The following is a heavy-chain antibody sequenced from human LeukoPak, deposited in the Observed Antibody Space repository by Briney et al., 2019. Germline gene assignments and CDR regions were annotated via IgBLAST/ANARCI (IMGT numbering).Heavy chain of an antibody. CDR3: ARGASTNGVFRPDGYFDY. D-gene: IGHD2-8*01. V-gene: IGHV1-18*01. CDR2: ISAYNGNT. CDR1: GYTFTSYG. Sequence: ASVKVSCKASGYTFTSYGISWVRQAPGQGLEWMGWISAYNGNTNYAQKLQGRVTMTTDTSTSTAYMELRSLRSDDTAVYYCARGASTNGVFRPDGYFDYWGQGTLVTVSS. J-gene: IGHJ4*02.